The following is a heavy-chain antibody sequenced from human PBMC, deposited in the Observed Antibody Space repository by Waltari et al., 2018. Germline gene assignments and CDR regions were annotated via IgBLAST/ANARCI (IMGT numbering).Heavy chain of an antibody. CDR1: GGSISSHY. Sequence: QVQLQESGPGLVKPSETLSLTCTVSGGSISSHYWSWIRRPPGKGLEWIGYIYYSGSTNYNPAPKSRVTISVDTSKNQFSLKLSSVTAADTAVYYCARDHLSSHYGDPYWYFDLWGRGTLVTVSS. CDR2: IYYSGST. V-gene: IGHV4-59*11. CDR3: ARDHLSSHYGDPYWYFDL. D-gene: IGHD4-17*01. J-gene: IGHJ2*01.